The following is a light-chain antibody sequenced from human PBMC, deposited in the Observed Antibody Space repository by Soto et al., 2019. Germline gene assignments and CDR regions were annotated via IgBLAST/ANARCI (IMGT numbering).Light chain of an antibody. CDR2: EVI. CDR1: SSDIGDFNY. J-gene: IGLJ1*01. CDR3: CSYKTTDTLFV. Sequence: QSVLTQPASVSGSPGQSITISCTGTSSDIGDFNYVSWYQQHPGKAPKLMIFEVINRPSGVSNRFSGSKSGNTASLTISGLQADDEAHYYCCSYKTTDTLFVFGSGTKVTVL. V-gene: IGLV2-14*01.